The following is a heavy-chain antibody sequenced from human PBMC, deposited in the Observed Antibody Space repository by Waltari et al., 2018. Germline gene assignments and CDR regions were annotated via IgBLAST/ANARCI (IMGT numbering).Heavy chain of an antibody. CDR3: ATHLSSALLWAGR. CDR1: GCNFSRTA. D-gene: IGHD2-21*01. CDR2: ISYDGGSK. Sequence: QVQLVESGGGLVQPGRSLRLSCAASGCNFSRTAMYWVRQAPGNGLDWVGLISYDGGSKYYAEYVRCRFTISRDNSKDTLSLQMNNLRLEDTATYYCATHLSSALLWAGRWGQGTLVIVSS. V-gene: IGHV3-30-3*01. J-gene: IGHJ4*02.